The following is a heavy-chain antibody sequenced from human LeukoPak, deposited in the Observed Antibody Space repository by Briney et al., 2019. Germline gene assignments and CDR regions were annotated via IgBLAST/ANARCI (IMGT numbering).Heavy chain of an antibody. V-gene: IGHV3-23*01. CDR2: MSGSGGST. CDR1: GFTFSSYA. J-gene: IGHJ4*02. Sequence: GGSLRLSCAASGFTFSSYAMSWVRQAPGKGLEWVSAMSGSGGSTYYADSVKGRFTISRDNSKNTLYLQMNSLRAEDTAVYYCAKGGGGVVVVPAAIDYFDYWGQGTLVTVSS. D-gene: IGHD2-2*01. CDR3: AKGGGGVVVVPAAIDYFDY.